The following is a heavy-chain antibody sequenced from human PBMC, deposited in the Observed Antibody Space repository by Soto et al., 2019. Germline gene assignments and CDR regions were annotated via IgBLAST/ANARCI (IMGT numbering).Heavy chain of an antibody. CDR2: IYSGGST. V-gene: IGHV3-53*01. J-gene: IGHJ6*01. D-gene: IGHD5-12*01. CDR1: GFTVSSND. CDR3: ESLLSDGYNRSYYYGRDG. Sequence: WVSLRLSCAASGFTVSSNDMSWVRQAPGEGLELVSVIYSGGSTYYADSVKGRFTISRDNSKNTLYLQMNSLRAEDTAAYYCESLLSDGYNRSYYYGRDGRRRGSTV.